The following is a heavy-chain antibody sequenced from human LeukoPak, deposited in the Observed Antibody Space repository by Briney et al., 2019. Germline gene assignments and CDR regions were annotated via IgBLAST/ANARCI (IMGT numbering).Heavy chain of an antibody. D-gene: IGHD6-6*01. Sequence: GESLKISCKGSGYSFSSYWIAWVRQMPGKGLEWMGIIYPDDSDTRYSPSFQGQVTISADKSISTAYLQWRSLKASDTAIYYCATRGGSSSYYWGQGTLVTVSS. V-gene: IGHV5-51*01. J-gene: IGHJ4*02. CDR3: ATRGGSSSYY. CDR1: GYSFSSYW. CDR2: IYPDDSDT.